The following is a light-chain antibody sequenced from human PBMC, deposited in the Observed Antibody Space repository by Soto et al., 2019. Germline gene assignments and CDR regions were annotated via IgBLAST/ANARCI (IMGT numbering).Light chain of an antibody. CDR1: DSVSSN. J-gene: IGKJ4*01. V-gene: IGKV3-15*01. CDR2: AAS. Sequence: EIVMTQSPATLSVSPGERATLSCRASDSVSSNLAWYQQKPGQAPRLLIYAASTRATGIPARFSGSGSGTEFTLTISSLQSEEFAVYYCQQYNNWPPLTFGGGTKVEIK. CDR3: QQYNNWPPLT.